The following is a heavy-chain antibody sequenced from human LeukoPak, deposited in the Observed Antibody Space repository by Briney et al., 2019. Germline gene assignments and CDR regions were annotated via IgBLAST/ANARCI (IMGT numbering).Heavy chain of an antibody. CDR3: ARGELATGTTWHAFDI. CDR2: TYYRSNWYN. V-gene: IGHV6-1*01. CDR1: GDSVSSNSAA. D-gene: IGHD1-1*01. Sequence: SQTLSLTCAIPGDSVSSNSAAWNCIRQSPSRSLEWPGRTYYRSNWYNDYAVSVKSRITITPDTSKKQFSLQLNSVTHEDTAVYYCARGELATGTTWHAFDIWGQGTMVTVCS. J-gene: IGHJ3*02.